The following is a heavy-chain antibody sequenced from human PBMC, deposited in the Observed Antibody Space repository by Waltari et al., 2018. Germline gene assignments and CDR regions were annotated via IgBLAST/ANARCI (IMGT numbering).Heavy chain of an antibody. CDR1: GYTFTSYD. J-gene: IGHJ4*02. CDR3: ARGYPFSFYGSGTYYNVYDY. Sequence: QVQLVQSGAEVKKPGASVKVSCRASGYTFTSYDINWVRQATGQGLEWMGWINPNSGNTDVAQKFQVRVTMTSNTSISTAYMELSSLRSEDTAVYYCARGYPFSFYGSGTYYNVYDYWGQGTLVTVSS. V-gene: IGHV1-8*01. CDR2: INPNSGNT. D-gene: IGHD3-10*01.